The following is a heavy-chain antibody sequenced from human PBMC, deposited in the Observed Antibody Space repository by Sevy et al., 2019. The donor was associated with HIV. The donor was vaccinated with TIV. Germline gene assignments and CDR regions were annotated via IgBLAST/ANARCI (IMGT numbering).Heavy chain of an antibody. CDR3: ARVGPVSGSYSLNTVDY. CDR1: GGTFSSYA. D-gene: IGHD1-26*01. J-gene: IGHJ4*02. Sequence: ASVKVSCKASGGTFSSYAISWVRQAPGQGLEWMGGIIPIFGTANYAQKFQGRVTITADESTSTAYTELSGLRSEDTAVDYCARVGPVSGSYSLNTVDYWGQGTLVTVSS. CDR2: IIPIFGTA. V-gene: IGHV1-69*13.